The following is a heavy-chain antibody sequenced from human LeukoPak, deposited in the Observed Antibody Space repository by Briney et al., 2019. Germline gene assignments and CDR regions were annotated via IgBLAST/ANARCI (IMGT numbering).Heavy chain of an antibody. CDR1: GFTFSTYA. D-gene: IGHD3-10*01. CDR2: IRGNDGRT. V-gene: IGHV3-23*01. Sequence: GGSLRLSCAASGFTFSTYAMSWVRQAPGKGLEWVSTIRGNDGRTYYADSVKGRFTISRDNSKNPLYLEMHSLRAEDTAVSSCASAGDEGGDYGMDVWGQGTTVTVSS. J-gene: IGHJ6*02. CDR3: ASAGDEGGDYGMDV.